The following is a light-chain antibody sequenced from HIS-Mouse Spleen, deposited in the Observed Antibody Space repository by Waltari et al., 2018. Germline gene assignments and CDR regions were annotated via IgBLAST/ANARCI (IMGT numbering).Light chain of an antibody. V-gene: IGLV2-14*01. CDR3: SSYTSSSTQV. CDR1: SSDVGGYNY. Sequence: QSALTQPASVSGSPGQSITISCTGTSSDVGGYNYVSWYQQHPGKAPKLMIYEVSNRPSGVSDRFSGSKSGNPASLTISGLQAADEADYYCSSYTSSSTQVFGGGTKLTVL. CDR2: EVS. J-gene: IGLJ3*02.